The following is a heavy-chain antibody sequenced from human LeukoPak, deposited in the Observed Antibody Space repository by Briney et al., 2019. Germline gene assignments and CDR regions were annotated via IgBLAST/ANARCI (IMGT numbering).Heavy chain of an antibody. V-gene: IGHV4-59*01. CDR2: IYYSGNT. Sequence: PSETLSLTCTVSGASISSYYWSWIRQTPEKGLEWIGYIYYSGNTDYNPSLKSRVTISVDTSKSQFSLKLSSVTTADTAVYYCAGYCSSCTSLDYWGQGTLVTVSS. D-gene: IGHD2-15*01. CDR3: AGYCSSCTSLDY. CDR1: GASISSYY. J-gene: IGHJ4*02.